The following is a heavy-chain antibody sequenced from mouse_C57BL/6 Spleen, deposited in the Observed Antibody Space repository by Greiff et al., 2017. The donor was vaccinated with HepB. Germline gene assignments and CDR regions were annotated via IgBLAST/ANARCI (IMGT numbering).Heavy chain of an antibody. Sequence: QVQLQQSGAELVKPGASVKISCKASGYAFSSYWMNWVKQRPGKGLEWIGQIYPGDGDTNYNGKFKGKATLTADKSSSTAYMQLSSLTSEDSAVYFCARGDYDEGYYAMDYWGQGTSVTVSS. CDR2: IYPGDGDT. CDR1: GYAFSSYW. CDR3: ARGDYDEGYYAMDY. J-gene: IGHJ4*01. V-gene: IGHV1-80*01. D-gene: IGHD2-4*01.